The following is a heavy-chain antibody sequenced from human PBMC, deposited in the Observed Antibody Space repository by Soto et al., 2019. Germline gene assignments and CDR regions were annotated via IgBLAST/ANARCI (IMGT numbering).Heavy chain of an antibody. CDR1: GATFSSYA. D-gene: IGHD3-3*01. CDR2: IIPIFGTA. V-gene: IGHV1-69*13. Sequence: GASVKVSCKASGATFSSYAISWVRQAPGQGLEWMGGIIPIFGTANYAQKFQGRVTITADESTSTAYMELSSLRSEDTAVYYCARGNDFWSGYYQGYYFDYWGQGTLVTVSS. CDR3: ARGNDFWSGYYQGYYFDY. J-gene: IGHJ4*02.